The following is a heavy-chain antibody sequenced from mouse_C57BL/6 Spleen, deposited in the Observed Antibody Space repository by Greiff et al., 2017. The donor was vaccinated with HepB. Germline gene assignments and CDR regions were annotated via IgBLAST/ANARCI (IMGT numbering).Heavy chain of an antibody. CDR3: ARRNYYDYGDYAMDY. J-gene: IGHJ4*01. D-gene: IGHD2-4*01. Sequence: VQLQESGAELVKPGASVKMSCKASGYTFTTYPIEWVKQNHGKSLEWIGNFHPYNDGTKYNEKFKGKATLTVEKSSSTAYLKLSRLTSDDTAVYYSARRNYYDYGDYAMDYWGQGTSVTVSS. V-gene: IGHV1-47*01. CDR1: GYTFTTYP. CDR2: FHPYNDGT.